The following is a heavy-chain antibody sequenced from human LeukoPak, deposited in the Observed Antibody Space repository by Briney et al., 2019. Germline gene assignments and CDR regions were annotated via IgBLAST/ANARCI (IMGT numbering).Heavy chain of an antibody. J-gene: IGHJ4*02. CDR1: GFTFSSYW. CDR3: ARIFGVVIS. CDR2: ISSSSSTI. D-gene: IGHD3-3*01. V-gene: IGHV3-48*01. Sequence: PGGSLRLSCAASGFTFSSYWMSWVRQAPGKGLEWVSYISSSSSTIYYADSVKGRFTIARDNAKNSLYLQMNRVRAEDTAVYYCARIFGVVISWGQGTLVTVSS.